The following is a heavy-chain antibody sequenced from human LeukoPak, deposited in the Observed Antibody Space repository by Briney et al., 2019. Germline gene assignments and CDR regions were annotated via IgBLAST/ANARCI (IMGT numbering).Heavy chain of an antibody. D-gene: IGHD3-22*01. CDR1: GGSISSYY. J-gene: IGHJ5*02. Sequence: SETLSLTCTVSGGSISSYYWSWIRQPPGKGLEWIGDIYYSGSTNYNPSLTSRVTISVDTSKNQFSLKLSSVPAADTAVYYCARVSPKGYYDSSGCYNWFDPWGQGTLVTVSS. CDR2: IYYSGST. CDR3: ARVSPKGYYDSSGCYNWFDP. V-gene: IGHV4-59*01.